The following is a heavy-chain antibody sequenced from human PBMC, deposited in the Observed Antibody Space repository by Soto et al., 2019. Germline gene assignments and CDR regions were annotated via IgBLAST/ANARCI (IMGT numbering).Heavy chain of an antibody. CDR3: AGTSSLQWYYMDV. D-gene: IGHD1-7*01. CDR2: ISSNGGST. J-gene: IGHJ6*03. Sequence: GGSVRLSCSASGFTFSSYAMHWVRQAPGKGLEYVSAISSNGGSTYYADSVKGRFTISRDNSKNTLYLQMSSLRAEDTAVYYCAGTSSLQWYYMDVWDKGTTVTVSS. CDR1: GFTFSSYA. V-gene: IGHV3-64D*08.